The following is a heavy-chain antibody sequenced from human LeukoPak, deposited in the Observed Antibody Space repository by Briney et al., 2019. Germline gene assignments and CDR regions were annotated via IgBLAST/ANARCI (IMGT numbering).Heavy chain of an antibody. CDR3: ARDAQRDYDFWSGYYYYYYYMDI. J-gene: IGHJ6*03. V-gene: IGHV1-69*05. D-gene: IGHD3-3*01. CDR2: IIPIFGTA. CDR1: GGTFSSYA. Sequence: SVKVSCKASGGTFSSYAISWVRQAPGQGLEWMGRIIPIFGTANYAQKFQGRVTITTDESTSTAYMELSSLRSEDTAVYYCARDAQRDYDFWSGYYYYYYYMDIWGKGTTVTVS.